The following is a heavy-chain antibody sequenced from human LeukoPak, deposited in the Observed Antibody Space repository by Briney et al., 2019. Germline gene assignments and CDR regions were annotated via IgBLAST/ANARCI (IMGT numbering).Heavy chain of an antibody. CDR2: IYYSGST. J-gene: IGHJ4*02. Sequence: PSETLSLTCTVSGGSISSGDYYWSWIRQPPGKGLEWIGYIYYSGSTYYNPSLKSRVTISVDTSKNQFSLKLSSVTAADTAVYYCARLNYDSSGYYLGGYYFDYWGQGTLVTVSS. CDR3: ARLNYDSSGYYLGGYYFDY. D-gene: IGHD3-22*01. V-gene: IGHV4-30-4*01. CDR1: GGSISSGDYY.